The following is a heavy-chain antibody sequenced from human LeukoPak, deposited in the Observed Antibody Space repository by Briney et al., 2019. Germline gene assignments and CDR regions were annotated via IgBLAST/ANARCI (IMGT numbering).Heavy chain of an antibody. V-gene: IGHV1-46*01. J-gene: IGHJ3*02. CDR1: GYTFTSYY. CDR3: ARAHPTVAAFDI. CDR2: INPSDNST. D-gene: IGHD4-23*01. Sequence: GASVKVSCKASGYTFTSYYMHWVRQAPGHGLEWMGIINPSDNSTTYAQKFQGRVTMTRDTSTTTVYMELSSLRSEDTAVYYCARAHPTVAAFDIWGQGTMVTVSS.